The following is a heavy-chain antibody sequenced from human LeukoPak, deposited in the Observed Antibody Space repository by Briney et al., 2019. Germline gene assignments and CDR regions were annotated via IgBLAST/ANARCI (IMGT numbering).Heavy chain of an antibody. CDR3: ARVRGATYYYDSSGYPNWFDP. Sequence: SETLSLTCAVYGGSFSGYYWSWIRQPPGKGLGWIGEINHSGSTNYNPSLKSRVTISVDTSKNQFSLKLSSVTAADTAVYYCARVRGATYYYDSSGYPNWFDPWGQGTLVTVSS. CDR1: GGSFSGYY. CDR2: INHSGST. J-gene: IGHJ5*02. V-gene: IGHV4-34*01. D-gene: IGHD3-22*01.